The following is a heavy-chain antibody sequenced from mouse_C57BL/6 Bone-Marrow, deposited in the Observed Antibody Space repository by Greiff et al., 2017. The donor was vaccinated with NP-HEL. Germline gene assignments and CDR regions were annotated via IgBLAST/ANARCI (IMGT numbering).Heavy chain of an antibody. CDR3: ASPYDYDVAWFAY. D-gene: IGHD2-4*01. CDR1: GFTFSSYG. V-gene: IGHV5-6*02. Sequence: DVKLVESGGDLVKPGGSLKLSCAASGFTFSSYGMSWVRQTPDKRLEWVATISSGGSYTYYPDGWKGRFTISRDKAKNTLYLQMSSLKSEDTAMYYCASPYDYDVAWFAYWGQGTLVTVSA. CDR2: ISSGGSYT. J-gene: IGHJ3*01.